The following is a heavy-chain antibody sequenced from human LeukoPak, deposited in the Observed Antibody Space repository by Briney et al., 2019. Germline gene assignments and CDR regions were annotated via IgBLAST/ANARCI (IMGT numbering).Heavy chain of an antibody. CDR2: ISSSGSTI. Sequence: GESLRLSCAASGFTFSDYYMSWIRQAPGKGLEWVSYISSSGSTIYYADSVKGRFTISRDNAKNSLYLLMNSLRAEDTAVYYCARDATVTNHDAFDIWGQGTMVTVSS. V-gene: IGHV3-11*01. J-gene: IGHJ3*02. D-gene: IGHD4-4*01. CDR3: ARDATVTNHDAFDI. CDR1: GFTFSDYY.